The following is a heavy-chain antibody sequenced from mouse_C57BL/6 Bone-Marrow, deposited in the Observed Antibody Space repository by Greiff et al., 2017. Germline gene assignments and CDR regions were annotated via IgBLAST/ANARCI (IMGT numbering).Heavy chain of an antibody. Sequence: QVQLQQSGAELMKPGASVKLSCKATGYTFTGYWIAWVKQRPGHGLEWIGEILPGSGSTNDNEKFKGKDTFTADTSSNTAYMQLISLTTEDSAIXYCARRSMMTTPYYAMDYWGQGTSVTVSS. V-gene: IGHV1-9*01. CDR2: ILPGSGST. CDR1: GYTFTGYW. J-gene: IGHJ4*01. CDR3: ARRSMMTTPYYAMDY. D-gene: IGHD2-4*01.